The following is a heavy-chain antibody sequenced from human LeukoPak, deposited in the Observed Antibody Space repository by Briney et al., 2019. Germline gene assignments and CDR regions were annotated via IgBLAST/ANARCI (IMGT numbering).Heavy chain of an antibody. J-gene: IGHJ3*02. CDR2: IRYDGSDK. Sequence: PGGSLRLSCAASGFTFSSSGMHWVRQAPGKGLEWLAFIRYDGSDKYYADSVKGRFTISRDNSKNTLFLQMSSLRPEDTAVYYCARDIVATSGDAFDIWGQGTMVTVSS. CDR3: ARDIVATSGDAFDI. V-gene: IGHV3-30*02. CDR1: GFTFSSSG. D-gene: IGHD5-12*01.